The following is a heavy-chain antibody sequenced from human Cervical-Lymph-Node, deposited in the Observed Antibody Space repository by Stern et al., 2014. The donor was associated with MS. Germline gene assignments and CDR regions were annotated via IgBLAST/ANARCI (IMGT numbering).Heavy chain of an antibody. D-gene: IGHD3-22*01. Sequence: QVQLQESGPGLVKPSQTLSLTCTVSGGSISSDNYYWTWIRQHPGKGLEWIGHIYYSGTTYYNPSRKSRVSITLDTSQNLFSLRLSSVTAADTAVYYCARDHFTTSLDVWGHGTTVTVS. J-gene: IGHJ6*02. CDR1: GGSISSDNYY. CDR3: ARDHFTTSLDV. CDR2: IYYSGTT. V-gene: IGHV4-31*03.